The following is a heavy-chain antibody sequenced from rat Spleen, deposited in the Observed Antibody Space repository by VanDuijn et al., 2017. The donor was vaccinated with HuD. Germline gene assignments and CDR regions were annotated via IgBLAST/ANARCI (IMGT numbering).Heavy chain of an antibody. CDR2: INSAGNT. V-gene: IGHV3-3*01. D-gene: IGHD1-5*01. CDR1: GYSITNSYR. J-gene: IGHJ3*01. CDR3: ARSEGVHYNLPFAD. Sequence: EVQLQESGPGLVKPSQSLSLTCSVTGYSITNSYRWNWIRKLPGNKLDWMGYINSAGNTVYNPSLKSRISITRDTAKNQFFLQVNSVTAEDTATYYCARSEGVHYNLPFADWGQGALVTVSS.